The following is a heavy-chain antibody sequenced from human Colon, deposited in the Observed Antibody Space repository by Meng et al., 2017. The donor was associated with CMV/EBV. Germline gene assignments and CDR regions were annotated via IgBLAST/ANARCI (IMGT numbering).Heavy chain of an antibody. D-gene: IGHD3-9*01. CDR1: GFTLSNYT. CDR2: ISASGTST. V-gene: IGHV3-21*06. CDR3: VRDNDWAFDY. J-gene: IGHJ4*02. Sequence: ETLSLTCAASGFTLSNYTIKWVRQTPGKGLEWVSSISASGTSTYYADSVKGRFTISRDNAKNLLYLQMNSLRTEDTAIYYCVRDNDWAFDYWGQGTLVTVSS.